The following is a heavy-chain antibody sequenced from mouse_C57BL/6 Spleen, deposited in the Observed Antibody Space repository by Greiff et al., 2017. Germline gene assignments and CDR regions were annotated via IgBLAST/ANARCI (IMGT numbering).Heavy chain of an antibody. V-gene: IGHV7-3*01. Sequence: EVQVVESGGGLVQPGGSLSLSCAASGFTFTDYYMSWVRQPPGKALEWLGFIRNKANGYTTEYSASVKGRFTISRDNSQSILYLQMNALRAEDSATYYCARYARGYFDVWGTGTTVTVSS. CDR2: IRNKANGYTT. CDR1: GFTFTDYY. J-gene: IGHJ1*03. CDR3: ARYARGYFDV.